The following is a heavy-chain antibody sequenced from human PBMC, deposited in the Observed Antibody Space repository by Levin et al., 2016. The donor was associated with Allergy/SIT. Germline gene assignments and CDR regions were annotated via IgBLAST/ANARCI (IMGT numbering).Heavy chain of an antibody. D-gene: IGHD2-2*01. J-gene: IGHJ4*02. Sequence: VRQMPGKGLEWMGIIYPGDSDTRYSPSFQGQVTISADKSISTAYLQWSSLKASDTAMYYCARSDGVVPAALFDYWGQGTLVTVSS. CDR3: ARSDGVVPAALFDY. V-gene: IGHV5-51*01. CDR2: IYPGDSDT.